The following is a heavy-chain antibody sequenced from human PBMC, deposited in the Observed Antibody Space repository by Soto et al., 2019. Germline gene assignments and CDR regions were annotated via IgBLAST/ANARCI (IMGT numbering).Heavy chain of an antibody. Sequence: EEQLLESGGGLVQPGGSLRLSCAASGFSFSTYAISWVRQAPGKGLEWVSTISGSGDRTYQADSVKGRFTISRDNSKNTLYLQMNSLRVEDTAAYYCAKTQPTPHDHFSHGLDVWGQGTTVAVSS. V-gene: IGHV3-23*01. CDR1: GFSFSTYA. CDR3: AKTQPTPHDHFSHGLDV. CDR2: ISGSGDRT. J-gene: IGHJ6*02.